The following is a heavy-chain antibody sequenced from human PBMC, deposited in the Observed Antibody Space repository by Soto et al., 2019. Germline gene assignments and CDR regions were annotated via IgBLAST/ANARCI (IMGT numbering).Heavy chain of an antibody. Sequence: EVQLVESGGGLVQPGGSLRLSCAASGFTFSSYWMSWVRQAPGKGLKWVANIKQDGSEKYYVESVKGRFTISRDNAKNSLYLEMNRLRAGDTAVYYCARGGGGYYDSSGYYYPYYYYGMDVWGQGTTVTVSS. V-gene: IGHV3-7*02. CDR2: IKQDGSEK. CDR3: ARGGGGYYDSSGYYYPYYYYGMDV. CDR1: GFTFSSYW. D-gene: IGHD3-22*01. J-gene: IGHJ6*02.